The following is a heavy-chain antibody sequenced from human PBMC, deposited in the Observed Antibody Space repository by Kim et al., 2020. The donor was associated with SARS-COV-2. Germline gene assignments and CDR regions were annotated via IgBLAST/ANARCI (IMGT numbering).Heavy chain of an antibody. V-gene: IGHV4-34*01. CDR3: ASTRIPTGYRY. D-gene: IGHD3-9*01. Sequence: SETLSLTCAVYGGSFSGYYWSWIRQPPGKGLEWIGEINHSGSTNYNPSLKSRVTISVDTSKNQFSLKLSSVTAADTAVYYCASTRIPTGYRYWGQGTLVTVSS. J-gene: IGHJ4*02. CDR1: GGSFSGYY. CDR2: INHSGST.